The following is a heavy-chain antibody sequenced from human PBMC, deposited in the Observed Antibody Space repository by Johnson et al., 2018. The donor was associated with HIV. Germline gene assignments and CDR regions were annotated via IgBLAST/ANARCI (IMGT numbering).Heavy chain of an antibody. J-gene: IGHJ3*02. CDR3: ARGLIAVAGFDAFDI. D-gene: IGHD6-19*01. Sequence: VQLVESGGGVVQPGRSLRLSCAASGFSFSNAWMNWVRQAPGKGLEWVGRIKSKTDGGTTDYAAPVKGRFTLSRDDSKNTLYLQMNSLRAGDTAVYYCARGLIAVAGFDAFDIWGQGTMVTVSS. CDR1: GFSFSNAW. V-gene: IGHV3-15*01. CDR2: IKSKTDGGTT.